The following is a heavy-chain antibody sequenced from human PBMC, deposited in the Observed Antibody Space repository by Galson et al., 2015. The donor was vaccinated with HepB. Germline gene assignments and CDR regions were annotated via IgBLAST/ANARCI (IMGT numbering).Heavy chain of an antibody. CDR3: TRDDRGAAAGY. Sequence: LSLTCTVSGASMSSGSYYWSWVRQPGGKGLEWIGRIYITGSTTYNPSLKSRLTMSVDTSKDQFSLTLTSVTAADTALYFCTRDDRGAAAGYWGQGTLVTVSS. D-gene: IGHD6-13*01. CDR2: IYITGST. CDR1: GASMSSGSYY. J-gene: IGHJ4*02. V-gene: IGHV4-61*02.